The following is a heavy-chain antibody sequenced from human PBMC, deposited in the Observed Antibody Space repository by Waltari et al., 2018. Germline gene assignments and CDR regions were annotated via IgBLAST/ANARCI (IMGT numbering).Heavy chain of an antibody. J-gene: IGHJ3*02. CDR1: GFTFSSYA. CDR2: ISSSSSYI. V-gene: IGHV3-21*01. CDR3: ARPTWFDAFDI. Sequence: EVQLLESGGGLVQPGGSLRLSCAASGFTFSSYAMSWVRQAPGKGLEWVSSISSSSSYIYYADSVKGRFTISRDNAKNSLYLQMNSLRAEDTAVYYCARPTWFDAFDIWGQGTMVTVSS. D-gene: IGHD3-9*01.